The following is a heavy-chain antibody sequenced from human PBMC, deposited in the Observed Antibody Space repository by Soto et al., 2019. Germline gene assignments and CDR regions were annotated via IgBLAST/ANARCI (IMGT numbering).Heavy chain of an antibody. Sequence: SETLSLTCTVSGGSISSGGYYWSWIRQHPWKGLEWIGYIYYSGSTYYNPSLKSRVTISVDTSKNQFPLKLSSVTAADTAVYYCARYYGSGSYGYYYGMDVWGQGTTVTVSS. CDR3: ARYYGSGSYGYYYGMDV. D-gene: IGHD3-10*01. CDR2: IYYSGST. J-gene: IGHJ6*02. V-gene: IGHV4-31*03. CDR1: GGSISSGGYY.